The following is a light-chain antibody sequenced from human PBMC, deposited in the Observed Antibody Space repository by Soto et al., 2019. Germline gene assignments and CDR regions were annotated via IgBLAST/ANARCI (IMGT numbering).Light chain of an antibody. CDR3: QYWDDYSWT. J-gene: IGKJ1*01. CDR2: KAS. V-gene: IGKV1-5*03. Sequence: DIQMTQSPSTLSASVGDRVTITCRASQSITDWLAWYQQKPGKAPKFLIYKASNLEGGVPSRFSGGGSGTEFTRTISSVQPDDFATYYCQYWDDYSWTFGQGTKVESK. CDR1: QSITDW.